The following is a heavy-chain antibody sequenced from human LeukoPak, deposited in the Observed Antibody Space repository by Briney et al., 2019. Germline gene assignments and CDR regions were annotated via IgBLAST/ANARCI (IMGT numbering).Heavy chain of an antibody. CDR2: INHSGST. CDR1: GGSFSGYY. CDR3: ARGKDDFWFYYYYYGMDV. Sequence: SETLSLTCAVYGGSFSGYYWSWIRQPPGKGLEWIGEINHSGSTNYNPSLKSRVTISVDTSKNQFSLKLSPVTAADTAVYYCARGKDDFWFYYYYYGMDVWGQGTTVTVSS. D-gene: IGHD3-3*01. V-gene: IGHV4-34*01. J-gene: IGHJ6*02.